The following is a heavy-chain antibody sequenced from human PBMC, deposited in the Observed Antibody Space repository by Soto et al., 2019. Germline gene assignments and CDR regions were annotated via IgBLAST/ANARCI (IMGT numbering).Heavy chain of an antibody. CDR1: GGTFSSYA. CDR2: IIPIFGTA. V-gene: IGHV1-69*13. CDR3: ARDLWPTPYGMDV. J-gene: IGHJ6*02. D-gene: IGHD2-21*01. Sequence: SVKVSCKASGGTFSSYAISWVRQAPGQGLEWMGGIIPIFGTANYAQKFQGRVTITADESTSTAYMVLSSLRSEDTAVYYCARDLWPTPYGMDVWGQGTTVTVSS.